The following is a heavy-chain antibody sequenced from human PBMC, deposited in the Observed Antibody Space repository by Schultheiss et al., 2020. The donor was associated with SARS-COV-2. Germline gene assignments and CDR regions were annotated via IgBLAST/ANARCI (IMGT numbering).Heavy chain of an antibody. CDR3: ARDGYNWNLIDY. CDR1: GFTFSSYA. CDR2: ISWNSGSI. J-gene: IGHJ4*02. Sequence: GGSLRLSCAASGFTFSSYAMSWVRQAPGKGLEWVSGISWNSGSIGYADSVKGRFTISRDNAKNSLCLQMNSLRAEDTAVYYCARDGYNWNLIDYWGQGTLVTVSS. V-gene: IGHV3-9*01. D-gene: IGHD1-20*01.